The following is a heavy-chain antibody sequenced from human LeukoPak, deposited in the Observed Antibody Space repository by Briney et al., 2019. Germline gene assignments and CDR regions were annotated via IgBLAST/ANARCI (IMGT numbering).Heavy chain of an antibody. V-gene: IGHV1-69*13. D-gene: IGHD1-1*01. CDR2: IIPIFGTA. CDR1: GGTFSSYA. J-gene: IGHJ4*02. Sequence: ASVKVSRKASGGTFSSYAISWVRQAPGQGLEWMGGIIPIFGTANYAQKFQGRVTITADESTSTAYMELSSLRSEDTAVYYCASTTGTMYYFDYWGQGTLVTVSS. CDR3: ASTTGTMYYFDY.